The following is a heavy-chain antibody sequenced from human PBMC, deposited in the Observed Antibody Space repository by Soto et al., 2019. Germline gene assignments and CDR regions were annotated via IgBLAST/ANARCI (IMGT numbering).Heavy chain of an antibody. D-gene: IGHD3-10*01. CDR3: ARVNPSMVRGVLYFDY. V-gene: IGHV3-23*01. CDR2: ISGSGGST. CDR1: GFTFRSYA. Sequence: EVQLLESGGGLVQPGGSLRLSCVASGFTFRSYAMSWVRQAPGKGLEWVSAISGSGGSTYYADSVKGRFTISRDNSKNTLYLQMNSLRAEDTAVYYCARVNPSMVRGVLYFDYWGQGTLVTVSS. J-gene: IGHJ4*02.